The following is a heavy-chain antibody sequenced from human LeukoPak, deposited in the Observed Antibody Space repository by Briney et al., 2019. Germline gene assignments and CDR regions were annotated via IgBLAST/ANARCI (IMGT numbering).Heavy chain of an antibody. V-gene: IGHV3-30-3*01. D-gene: IGHD1-1*01. CDR2: ISYDGSNK. CDR1: GFTFSSYA. Sequence: PGGSLRLSCAASGFTFSSYAMHWVRQAPGKGLEWVAVISYDGSNKYYADSVKGRFTISRDNSKNTLYLQMNSLRAEDTAVYYCARARTTPFDYWGQGTLVTVSS. J-gene: IGHJ4*02. CDR3: ARARTTPFDY.